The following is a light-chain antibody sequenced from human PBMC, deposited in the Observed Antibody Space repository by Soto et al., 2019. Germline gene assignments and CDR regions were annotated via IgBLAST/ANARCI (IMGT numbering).Light chain of an antibody. V-gene: IGLV2-23*01. Sequence: QSALTQPASVSGSPGQSITISCTGTSSDVGSYNLVSWYQQHPGKAPKLMIYEGSKRPSGVSNRFSGSKSGNTASLTISGLHAEDEADYYCCSYAGSSPYVVFGGGTRLTVL. CDR3: CSYAGSSPYVV. CDR1: SSDVGSYNL. CDR2: EGS. J-gene: IGLJ2*01.